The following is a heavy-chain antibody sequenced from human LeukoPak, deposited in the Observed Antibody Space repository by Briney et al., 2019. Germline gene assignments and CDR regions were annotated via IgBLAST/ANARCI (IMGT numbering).Heavy chain of an antibody. D-gene: IGHD2-8*02. V-gene: IGHV3-9*01. CDR3: AKDHSDYWYPNGMDV. CDR1: GFTFDDYA. CDR2: ISWNSGSI. J-gene: IGHJ6*02. Sequence: GGSLRLSCAASGFTFDDYAMHWVRQAPGKGLEWVSGISWNSGSIGYADSVKGRFSISRDNAKNSLYLQMNSLRAEDTALYYCAKDHSDYWYPNGMDVWGQGTTVTVSS.